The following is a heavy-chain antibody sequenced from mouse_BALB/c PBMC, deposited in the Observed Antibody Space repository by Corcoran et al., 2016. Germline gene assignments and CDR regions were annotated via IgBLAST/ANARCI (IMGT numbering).Heavy chain of an antibody. CDR3: ARGGTYGSSSSWFAY. D-gene: IGHD1-1*01. Sequence: QIQLVQSGPELKKPGETVKISCKASGYTFTNYGLNWVKQAPGKGLKWMGWINTYTGEPTYADDFKGRFAFSLETSASTAYLQINNLKNEDTATYVCARGGTYGSSSSWFAYWGQGTLVTVSA. J-gene: IGHJ3*01. CDR1: GYTFTNYG. CDR2: INTYTGEP. V-gene: IGHV9-3-1*01.